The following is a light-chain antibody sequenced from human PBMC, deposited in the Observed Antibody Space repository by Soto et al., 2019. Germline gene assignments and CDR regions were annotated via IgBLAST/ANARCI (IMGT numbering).Light chain of an antibody. CDR2: GAS. V-gene: IGKV3-15*01. J-gene: IGKJ1*01. Sequence: EIVMTHSPATLSVPPEQRASLSCRASQSVSTTVAWYHQKPGQAPRLLVYGASTRATGIPARFSGSGAGTDFTLTITSLQSDDFGVYFCQQYKVWPRTFGQGTKVDIK. CDR1: QSVSTT. CDR3: QQYKVWPRT.